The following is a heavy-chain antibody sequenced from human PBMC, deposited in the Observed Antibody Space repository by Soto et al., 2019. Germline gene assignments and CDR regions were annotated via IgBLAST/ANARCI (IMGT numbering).Heavy chain of an antibody. V-gene: IGHV3-30*02. CDR1: GSIFGGYG. J-gene: IGHJ5*02. D-gene: IGHD3-9*01. Sequence: GGSLRLSCAASGSIFGGYGMHWVRQAPGKGLEWVSVIRFDEGNKNYIDSAKGRFTISRDDSKNMVYLQMRSLSVEDTGVYYCVPTYYNSDWSWGQGTLVTVSS. CDR3: VPTYYNSDWS. CDR2: IRFDEGNK.